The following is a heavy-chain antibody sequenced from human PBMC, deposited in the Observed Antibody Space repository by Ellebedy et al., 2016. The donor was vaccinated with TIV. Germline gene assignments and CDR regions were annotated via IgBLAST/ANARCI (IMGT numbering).Heavy chain of an antibody. CDR2: VSSDVTGP. CDR1: GFKFSGYC. V-gene: IGHV3-74*01. Sequence: PGGSLRLSCEVSGFKFSGYCMNWVRQAPGKGLEWVSRVSSDVTGPTYADSVMGRFIISRDNAKSTVYLQMFSLRPEDTAVYYCARGVLNSGYYSDYWGRGTLVTVSS. CDR3: ARGVLNSGYYSDY. J-gene: IGHJ4*02. D-gene: IGHD3-22*01.